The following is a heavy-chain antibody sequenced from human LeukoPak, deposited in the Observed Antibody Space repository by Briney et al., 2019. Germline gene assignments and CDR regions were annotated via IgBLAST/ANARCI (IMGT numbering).Heavy chain of an antibody. CDR1: GYTFTGHY. D-gene: IGHD1-26*01. V-gene: IGHV1-2*02. CDR2: INPNNGGT. CDR3: ARGYALYSGRYIDFDY. J-gene: IGHJ4*02. Sequence: GASVKVSCKASGYTFTGHYKHWVRQAPGQGLEWMGWINPNNGGTNYAQKFQGRVTMTRDTSISTAYMELSRLRSDDTAVYYCARGYALYSGRYIDFDYWGQGTLVTVSS.